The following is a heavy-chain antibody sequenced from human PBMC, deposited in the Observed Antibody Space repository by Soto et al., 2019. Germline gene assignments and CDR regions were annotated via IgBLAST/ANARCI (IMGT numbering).Heavy chain of an antibody. J-gene: IGHJ6*02. CDR1: GYTFTGYY. D-gene: IGHD3-10*01. Sequence: ASVKLSCKASGYTFTGYYMHWVRRAPGQGLEWMGWINPNSGGTNYAQKFQGRVTMTRDTSISTAYMELSRLRSDDTAVYYCARSTMVRGVIINYYYYGMDVWGQGTTVTVSS. CDR2: INPNSGGT. CDR3: ARSTMVRGVIINYYYYGMDV. V-gene: IGHV1-2*02.